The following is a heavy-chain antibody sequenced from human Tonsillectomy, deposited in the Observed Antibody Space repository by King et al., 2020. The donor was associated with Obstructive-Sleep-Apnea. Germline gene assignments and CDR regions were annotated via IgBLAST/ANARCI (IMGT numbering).Heavy chain of an antibody. D-gene: IGHD5-24*01. CDR3: ARSRRDDYNELDY. J-gene: IGHJ4*02. CDR1: GGSISSSSYY. CDR2: IYYSGNT. Sequence: QLQESGPGILKPSQTLSLTCTVSGGSISSSSYYWHWIRQPPGKGLEWIGSIYYSGNTFYNLSLKSRVTISVDTSNNQFYLGLTSVTAPDTAVYFCARSRRDDYNELDYWGQGTLVTVSS. V-gene: IGHV4-39*07.